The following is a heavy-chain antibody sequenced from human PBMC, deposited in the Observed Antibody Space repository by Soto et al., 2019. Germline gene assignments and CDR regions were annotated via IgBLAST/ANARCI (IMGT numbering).Heavy chain of an antibody. Sequence: GGSLRLSCTASGFTLSSYPMSWVRQAPGKGLEWVSAIAVHDNTYYADSVRGRFTISRDDSTNTVYLQMNRLRLDDTAVYYCAKEARVRSPAGDYFDHWAQGTLVTVSS. D-gene: IGHD2-21*01. CDR2: IAVHDNT. J-gene: IGHJ4*02. CDR3: AKEARVRSPAGDYFDH. CDR1: GFTLSSYP. V-gene: IGHV3-23*01.